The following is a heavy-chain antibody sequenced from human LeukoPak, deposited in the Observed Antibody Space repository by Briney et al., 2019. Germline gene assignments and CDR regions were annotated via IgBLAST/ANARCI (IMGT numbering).Heavy chain of an antibody. CDR1: GFTFSSYA. CDR3: ATSVMGAAKSV. J-gene: IGHJ6*02. Sequence: GGSLRLSCAASGFTFSSYAMHWVRQAPGKGLEWVAVISYDGSNKYYADSVKGRFTISRDNANNSLSLQMNSLRAEDTAVYYCATSVMGAAKSVWGQGTTVTVSS. V-gene: IGHV3-30-3*01. D-gene: IGHD1-26*01. CDR2: ISYDGSNK.